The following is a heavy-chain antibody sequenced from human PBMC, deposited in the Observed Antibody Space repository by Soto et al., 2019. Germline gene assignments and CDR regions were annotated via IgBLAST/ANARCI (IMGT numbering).Heavy chain of an antibody. CDR1: GGTFSSYA. D-gene: IGHD3-3*01. Sequence: SVKVSCKASGGTFSSYAISWVRQAPGQGLEWMGGIIPIFGTANYAQKFQGRVTVTADKSTSTAYMELSSLRSEDTAVYYCARGYHYDFWSGYLSYYGMDVWGQGTTVTVSS. CDR2: IIPIFGTA. V-gene: IGHV1-69*06. CDR3: ARGYHYDFWSGYLSYYGMDV. J-gene: IGHJ6*02.